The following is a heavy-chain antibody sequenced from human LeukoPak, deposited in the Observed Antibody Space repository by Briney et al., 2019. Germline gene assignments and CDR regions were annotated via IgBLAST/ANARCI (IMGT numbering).Heavy chain of an antibody. J-gene: IGHJ4*02. CDR2: TSYSGST. CDR1: GGSISGSCCY. D-gene: IGHD3-16*01. CDR3: SRTTGDSAIIAAH. Sequence: SETLSLTCTVSGGSISGSCCYWGWIRQTPGKDLEWIGSTSYSGSTHYNPSFKSRVTVSVDTSKNQFFLNLSSVTAADTAVYYCSRTTGDSAIIAAHWGQETLVTVSS. V-gene: IGHV4-39*01.